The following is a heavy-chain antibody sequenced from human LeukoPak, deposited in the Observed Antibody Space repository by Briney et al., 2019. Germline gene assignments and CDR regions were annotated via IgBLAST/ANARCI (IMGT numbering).Heavy chain of an antibody. J-gene: IGHJ4*02. D-gene: IGHD6-13*01. Sequence: GGSLRLSCAASGFTFSTYGMHWVRQAPGKGLEWVAVISYDGSSKFYTDSVKGRFTISRDNSKNTLYLQVNSLRPEDTAVYYCAKDGGKAAAGTFDYWGQGTLVTVSS. V-gene: IGHV3-30*18. CDR3: AKDGGKAAAGTFDY. CDR1: GFTFSTYG. CDR2: ISYDGSSK.